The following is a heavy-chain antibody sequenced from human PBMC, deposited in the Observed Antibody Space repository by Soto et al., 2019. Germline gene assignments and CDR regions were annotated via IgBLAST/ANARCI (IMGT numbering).Heavy chain of an antibody. D-gene: IGHD3-22*01. J-gene: IGHJ4*02. CDR3: ARENYESPGYYPLAY. CDR1: GYTFTTYA. V-gene: IGHV1-3*01. Sequence: ASVKVSCKASGYTFTTYAMQWVRQAPGQRLEWMGWVNPANGNTRYSQNFQGRVTITRDTSATTAYMELSSLRSEDTAVYYCARENYESPGYYPLAYWGQGTLVTVSS. CDR2: VNPANGNT.